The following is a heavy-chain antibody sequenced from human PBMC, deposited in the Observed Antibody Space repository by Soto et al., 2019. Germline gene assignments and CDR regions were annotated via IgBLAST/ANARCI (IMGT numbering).Heavy chain of an antibody. Sequence: QVQLVESGGSVVQPGRSLRLSCAASGFTFSSYAMHWVRQAPGKGLEWVAVISYDGSNKYYADSVKGRFTISRDNSKNTLYLQMNSLRPEDTAVYYCARDVLTGAPHFDYWGQGTLVTVSS. D-gene: IGHD7-27*01. CDR2: ISYDGSNK. CDR1: GFTFSSYA. V-gene: IGHV3-30-3*01. CDR3: ARDVLTGAPHFDY. J-gene: IGHJ4*02.